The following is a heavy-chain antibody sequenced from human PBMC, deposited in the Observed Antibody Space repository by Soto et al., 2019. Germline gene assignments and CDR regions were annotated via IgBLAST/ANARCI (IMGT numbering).Heavy chain of an antibody. CDR3: ARVHVDTAMVSLYYYYYRDV. CDR1: GYTFTSYG. Sequence: ASVKVSCKASGYTFTSYGISWVRQAPGQGLEWMGWISAYNGNTNYAQKLQGRVTMTTDTSTSTAYMELRSLRSDDTALYYCARVHVDTAMVSLYYYYYRDVWGKGTTVTVSS. CDR2: ISAYNGNT. J-gene: IGHJ6*03. V-gene: IGHV1-18*01. D-gene: IGHD5-18*01.